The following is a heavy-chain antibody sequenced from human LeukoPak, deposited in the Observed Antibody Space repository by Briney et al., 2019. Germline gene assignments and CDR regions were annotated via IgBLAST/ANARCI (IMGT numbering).Heavy chain of an antibody. CDR3: ARDDTVTTRVGFID. J-gene: IGHJ4*02. Sequence: GGSLRLSCAASGFTFSSYWMSWVRQAPGKGLEWVANIKQDGSEKYYVDSVKGRFAISRDNAKNSLYLQMNSLRAEDTAVYYCARDDTVTTRVGFIDWGQGTLVTVSS. D-gene: IGHD4-17*01. CDR1: GFTFSSYW. V-gene: IGHV3-7*01. CDR2: IKQDGSEK.